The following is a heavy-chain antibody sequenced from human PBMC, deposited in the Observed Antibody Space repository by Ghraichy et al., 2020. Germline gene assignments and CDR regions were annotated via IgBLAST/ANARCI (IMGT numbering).Heavy chain of an antibody. Sequence: SETLSLTCAVYGGSFSGYYWSWIRQPPGKGLEWIGEINHSGSTNYNPSLKSRATISVDTSKNQFSLKLSSVTAADTAVYYCASGGKRWRGYGLNYWGQGTLVTVSS. D-gene: IGHD5-18*01. CDR2: INHSGST. V-gene: IGHV4-34*01. J-gene: IGHJ4*02. CDR3: ASGGKRWRGYGLNY. CDR1: GGSFSGYY.